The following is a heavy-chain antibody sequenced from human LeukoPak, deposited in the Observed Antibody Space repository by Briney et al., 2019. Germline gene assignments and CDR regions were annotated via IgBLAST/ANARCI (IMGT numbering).Heavy chain of an antibody. D-gene: IGHD4-23*01. CDR1: GFTFSSFD. CDR3: ARDYGGNPGY. J-gene: IGHJ4*02. CDR2: ISSSGRSV. V-gene: IGHV3-48*03. Sequence: GGSLRLSCAASGFTFSSFDMNWVRQAPGKGLEWVSYISSSGRSVYYADSVKGRFTISRDSAKNSLYLQMNSLRAEDTAVYYCARDYGGNPGYWGQGTLVTVSS.